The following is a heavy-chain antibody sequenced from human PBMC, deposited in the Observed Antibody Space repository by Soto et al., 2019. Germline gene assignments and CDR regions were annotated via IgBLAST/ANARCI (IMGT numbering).Heavy chain of an antibody. CDR2: AYWDDDN. V-gene: IGHV2-5*02. CDR1: GFSLTTRPVG. CDR3: EHRRNSGDWNGGFFDY. Sequence: QITLRESGPTLVKPTQPLTLTCTFSGFSLTTRPVGVGWIRQSPGKAQEWLAFAYWDDDNRYSPSLRSRLTVTKYTSKNQVVLKMTNVDTVDTATYFCEHRRNSGDWNGGFFDYWCQGPLVTVSS. D-gene: IGHD2-21*02. J-gene: IGHJ4*02.